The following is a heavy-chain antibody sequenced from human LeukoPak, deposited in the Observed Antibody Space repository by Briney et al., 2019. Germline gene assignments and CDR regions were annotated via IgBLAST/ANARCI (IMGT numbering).Heavy chain of an antibody. CDR2: MNPNSGNT. CDR1: GYTFTSYD. CDR3: ARGFSMVRGVIVGY. J-gene: IGHJ4*02. D-gene: IGHD3-10*01. Sequence: ASVKVSCMASGYTFTSYDINWVRQATGQGLEWMGWMNPNSGNTGYAQKFQGRVTMTRNTSISTAYMELSSLRSEDTAVYYCARGFSMVRGVIVGYWGQGTLVTVSS. V-gene: IGHV1-8*01.